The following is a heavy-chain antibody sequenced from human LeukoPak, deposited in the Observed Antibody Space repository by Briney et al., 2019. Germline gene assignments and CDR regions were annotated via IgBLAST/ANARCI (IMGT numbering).Heavy chain of an antibody. Sequence: SETLSLTCSLSGGSLSSSGDYWSWIRQPPEKGLERIGYIYNSGSTNYNHSLKSRVTISVDTSKNQFSLKLSSVTAADTAVYYCARDPSPYYDILTGPLWGRGTLVTVSS. J-gene: IGHJ2*01. CDR2: IYNSGST. V-gene: IGHV4-61*08. D-gene: IGHD3-9*01. CDR1: GGSLSSSGDY. CDR3: ARDPSPYYDILTGPL.